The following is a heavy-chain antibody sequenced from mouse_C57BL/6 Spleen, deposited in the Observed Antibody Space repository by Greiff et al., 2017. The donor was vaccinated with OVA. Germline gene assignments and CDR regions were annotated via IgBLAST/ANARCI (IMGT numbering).Heavy chain of an antibody. CDR2: INPNNGGT. Sequence: VQLQQSGPELVKPGASVKISCKASGYTFTDYYMNWVKQSHGKSLEWIGDINPNNGGTSYNQQFKGKATLTVDKSSSTAYMELRSLTSEDSAVYYCATIYYGNYEAWFAYWGQGTLVTVSA. V-gene: IGHV1-26*01. CDR3: ATIYYGNYEAWFAY. CDR1: GYTFTDYY. D-gene: IGHD2-1*01. J-gene: IGHJ3*01.